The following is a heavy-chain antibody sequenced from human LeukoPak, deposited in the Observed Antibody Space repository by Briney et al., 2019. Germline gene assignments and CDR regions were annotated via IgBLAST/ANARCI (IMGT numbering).Heavy chain of an antibody. Sequence: ASVKVSCKASGGTFSSYAISWVRQAPGQGLECMGRIIPILGIANYAQKFQGRVTITADKSTSTAYMELSSLRSEDTAVYYCAREDYDSSGYYGFDYWGQGTLVTVSS. CDR1: GGTFSSYA. CDR2: IIPILGIA. D-gene: IGHD3-22*01. J-gene: IGHJ4*02. V-gene: IGHV1-69*04. CDR3: AREDYDSSGYYGFDY.